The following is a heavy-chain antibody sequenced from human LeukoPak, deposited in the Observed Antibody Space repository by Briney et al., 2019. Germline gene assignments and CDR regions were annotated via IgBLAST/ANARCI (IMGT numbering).Heavy chain of an antibody. V-gene: IGHV1-69-2*01. D-gene: IGHD3-3*01. CDR1: GYTFTDYY. CDR3: ATARRITIFGVVTAFDY. Sequence: ASVKVSCKVSGYTFTDYYMHWVQQAPGKGLEWMGLVDPEDGETIYAEKFQGRVTITADTSTDTAYMELSSLRSGDTAVYYCATARRITIFGVVTAFDYWGQGTLVTVSS. J-gene: IGHJ4*02. CDR2: VDPEDGET.